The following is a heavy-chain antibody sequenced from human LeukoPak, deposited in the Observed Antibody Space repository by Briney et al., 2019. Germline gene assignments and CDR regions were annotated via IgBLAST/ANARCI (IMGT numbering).Heavy chain of an antibody. J-gene: IGHJ4*02. Sequence: ASVKVSCRASGYTFTNFYMHWVRQAPGQGLEWMGLIHPNDGDTKYAQEFQDRVTMTRDTSTSTVYMELSSLRSEDTAVYYCATYTQSGAQGVSDYWGQGTLVTVSS. CDR3: ATYTQSGAQGVSDY. V-gene: IGHV1-46*01. CDR1: GYTFTNFY. D-gene: IGHD3-10*01. CDR2: IHPNDGDT.